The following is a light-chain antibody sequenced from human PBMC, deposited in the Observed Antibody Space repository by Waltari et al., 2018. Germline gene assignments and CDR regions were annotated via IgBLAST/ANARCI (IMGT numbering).Light chain of an antibody. Sequence: QSALTQPASVSGSPGQSITISCTGPSNDIGGYNSVARYQQHPGNAPKLIIYDLPSPPSGGFNRFPGSQAGRTASLTISGLQAEDEAYYFCSFYSNLPPPPFGRGT. J-gene: IGLJ2*01. V-gene: IGLV2-14*03. CDR3: SFYSNLPPPP. CDR2: DLP. CDR1: SNDIGGYNS.